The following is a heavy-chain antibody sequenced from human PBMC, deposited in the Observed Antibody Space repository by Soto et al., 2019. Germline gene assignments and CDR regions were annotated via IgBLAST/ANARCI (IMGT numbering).Heavy chain of an antibody. D-gene: IGHD3-3*01. CDR3: AREPYDFWSGYYGYYYYYGMDV. CDR1: GYTFTSYG. J-gene: IGHJ6*02. CDR2: ISAYNGNT. Sequence: ASVKVSCKASGYTFTSYGISWVRRAPGQGLEWMGWISAYNGNTNYAQKLQGRVTMTTDTSTSTAYMELRSLRSDDTAVYYCAREPYDFWSGYYGYYYYYGMDVWGQGTTVTVSS. V-gene: IGHV1-18*04.